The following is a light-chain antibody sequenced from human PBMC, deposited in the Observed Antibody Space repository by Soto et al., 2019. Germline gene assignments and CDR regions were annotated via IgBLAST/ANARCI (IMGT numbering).Light chain of an antibody. CDR2: GGS. Sequence: EIVLTQSPGTLSLSPGERATLSCRASQSVSSSYLAWHQHKPGLASRLLIYGGSRRATGIPDRFSGSVSGTDFTLTISRLEPEDFAVYYCQQYGYLITFGQGTRLEIK. CDR3: QQYGYLIT. V-gene: IGKV3-20*01. J-gene: IGKJ5*01. CDR1: QSVSSSY.